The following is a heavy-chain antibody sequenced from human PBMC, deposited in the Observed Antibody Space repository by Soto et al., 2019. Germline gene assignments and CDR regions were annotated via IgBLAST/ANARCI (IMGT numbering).Heavy chain of an antibody. CDR2: INHSGST. CDR3: ARGRAYYGSGRHTPSGGMDV. Sequence: SETLSLTCAVYGGSFSGYYWSWIRQPPGKGLEWIGEINHSGSTNYNPSLKSRVTISVDTSKNQFSLKLSSVTAADTAVYYCARGRAYYGSGRHTPSGGMDVWGQGTTVTVSS. V-gene: IGHV4-34*01. CDR1: GGSFSGYY. D-gene: IGHD3-10*01. J-gene: IGHJ6*02.